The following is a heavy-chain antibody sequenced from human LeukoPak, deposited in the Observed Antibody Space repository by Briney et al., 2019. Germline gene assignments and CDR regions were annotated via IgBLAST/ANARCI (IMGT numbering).Heavy chain of an antibody. J-gene: IGHJ4*02. V-gene: IGHV1-69*13. Sequence: SVTVSCKASVGTFSSYAISWVRQAPGQGLEWMGGIIPIFGTANYAQKFQGRVTITADESTSTAYMELSSLRSEDTAVYYCATTPKAIRFDYWGQGTLVTVSS. CDR1: VGTFSSYA. CDR2: IIPIFGTA. D-gene: IGHD2-21*01. CDR3: ATTPKAIRFDY.